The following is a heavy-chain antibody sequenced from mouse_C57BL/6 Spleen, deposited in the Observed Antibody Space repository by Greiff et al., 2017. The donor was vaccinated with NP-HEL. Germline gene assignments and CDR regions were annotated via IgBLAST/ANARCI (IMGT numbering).Heavy chain of an antibody. CDR1: GFTFSDYG. J-gene: IGHJ4*01. V-gene: IGHV5-15*01. CDR3: ARLAQNYYAMDY. CDR2: ISNLAYSI. Sequence: EVNVVESGGGLVQPGGSLKLSCAASGFTFSDYGMAWVRQAPRKGPEWVAFISNLAYSIYYADTVTGRFTISRENAKNTLYLEMSSLRSEDTAMYYCARLAQNYYAMDYWGQGTSVTVSS.